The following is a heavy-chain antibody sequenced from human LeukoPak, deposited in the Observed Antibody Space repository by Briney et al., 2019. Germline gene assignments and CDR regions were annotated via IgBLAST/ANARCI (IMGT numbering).Heavy chain of an antibody. CDR1: GYTFTSYG. CDR2: ISAYNGNA. V-gene: IGHV1-18*01. Sequence: GASVKVSCKASGYTFTSYGISWVRQAPGQGLEWMGWISAYNGNANYAQKLQGRVTMTTDTSTSTAYMELRSLRSDDTAVYYCARDRGYDGSAYYGYWGQGTLVTVSS. J-gene: IGHJ4*02. CDR3: ARDRGYDGSAYYGY. D-gene: IGHD3-22*01.